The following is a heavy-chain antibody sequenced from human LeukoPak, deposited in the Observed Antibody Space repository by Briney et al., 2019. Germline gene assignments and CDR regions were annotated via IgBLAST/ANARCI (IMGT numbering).Heavy chain of an antibody. V-gene: IGHV3-30*18. D-gene: IGHD6-19*01. CDR2: ISYDGSNK. CDR1: GFTFSSYG. CDR3: AKPTPIAVADYFDY. Sequence: GGSLRLSCAASGFTFSSYGMPWVRQAPGKGLEWVAVISYDGSNKYYADSVKGRFTISRDNSKNTLYLQMNSLRAEDTAVYYCAKPTPIAVADYFDYWGQGTLVTVSS. J-gene: IGHJ4*02.